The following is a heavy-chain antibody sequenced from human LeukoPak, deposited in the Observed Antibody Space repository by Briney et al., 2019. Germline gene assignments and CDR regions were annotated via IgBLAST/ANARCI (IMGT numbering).Heavy chain of an antibody. CDR2: INPNSGDT. V-gene: IGHV1-2*04. CDR1: GYTFTDYY. Sequence: ASMKVSCKASGYTFTDYYMHWVRQAPGQGLEWMGWINPNSGDTKYGQKFQGWVTMTRDTSISTAYMELSRLTSDDTAVYYCASDRSYDKGPLDYWGQGTPVTVSS. J-gene: IGHJ4*02. D-gene: IGHD3-22*01. CDR3: ASDRSYDKGPLDY.